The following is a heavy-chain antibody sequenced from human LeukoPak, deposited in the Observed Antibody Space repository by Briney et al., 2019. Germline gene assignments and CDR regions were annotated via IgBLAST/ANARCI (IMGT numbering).Heavy chain of an antibody. CDR3: ARGLIYRVPDY. V-gene: IGHV1-8*02. Sequence: ASVKVSCKASGYTFTGYYMHWVRQAPGQGLEWMGWINPNSGNTGYAQKFQGRVTMTRNTSISTAYMELSSLRSEDTAVYYCARGLIYRVPDYWGQGTLVTVSS. D-gene: IGHD5/OR15-5a*01. J-gene: IGHJ4*02. CDR2: INPNSGNT. CDR1: GYTFTGYY.